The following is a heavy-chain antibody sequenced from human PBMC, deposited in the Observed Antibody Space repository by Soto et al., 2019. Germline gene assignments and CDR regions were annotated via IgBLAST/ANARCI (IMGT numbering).Heavy chain of an antibody. D-gene: IGHD5-18*01. CDR3: ARKGYTYRKSGLDV. V-gene: IGHV1-46*01. Sequence: QAHLEQSGTEVKNPGASVKVSCKASGYAFTNYYMHWVRQTPGQGLEWVGVINPMDASTRYTQKFQDRVTLTTDTSTSTVYLELSSLKSDDTAVYYCARKGYTYRKSGLDVWGQGTTVIVSS. CDR1: GYAFTNYY. J-gene: IGHJ6*02. CDR2: INPMDAST.